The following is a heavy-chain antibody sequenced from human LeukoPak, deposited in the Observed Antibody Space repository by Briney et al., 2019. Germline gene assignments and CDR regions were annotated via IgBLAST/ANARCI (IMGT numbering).Heavy chain of an antibody. CDR1: GGSISSGGYY. J-gene: IGHJ4*02. Sequence: SQTLSLTCTVSGGSISSGGYYWSWIRQHPGMGLEWIGYIYYSGSTYYNPSLKSRVTISVDTSKNQFSLKLSSVTAADTAVYYCASVSSSWALIDYWGQGTLVTVSS. V-gene: IGHV4-31*03. CDR3: ASVSSSWALIDY. D-gene: IGHD6-13*01. CDR2: IYYSGST.